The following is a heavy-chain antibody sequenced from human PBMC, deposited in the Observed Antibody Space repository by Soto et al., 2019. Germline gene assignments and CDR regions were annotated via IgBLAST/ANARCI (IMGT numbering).Heavy chain of an antibody. J-gene: IGHJ4*02. Sequence: QVQLVQSGAEMKKPGSSVKVSCQSSGGTFNTYAMNWVRQAPGQGPEWMGDISPMFGAANYAPKFQGRVTITADESTGTSYMQLSSVTSEATALYFCAREVQVHTPAFVYWGQGTLVTVSS. CDR3: AREVQVHTPAFVY. V-gene: IGHV1-69*19. CDR2: ISPMFGAA. D-gene: IGHD3-10*01. CDR1: GGTFNTYA.